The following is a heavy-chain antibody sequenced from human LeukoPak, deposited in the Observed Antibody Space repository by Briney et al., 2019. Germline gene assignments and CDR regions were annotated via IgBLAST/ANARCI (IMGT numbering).Heavy chain of an antibody. Sequence: GASVKVSCKASGYTFINYDINWVRQAAGQRLEWMGWMKVNSGNAGYAQKFQGRVTMTRDTSISTAYMELSSLRSEDTAVYYCARGEGNWFDPWGQGTLVTVSS. J-gene: IGHJ5*02. V-gene: IGHV1-8*01. CDR3: ARGEGNWFDP. CDR2: MKVNSGNA. CDR1: GYTFINYD.